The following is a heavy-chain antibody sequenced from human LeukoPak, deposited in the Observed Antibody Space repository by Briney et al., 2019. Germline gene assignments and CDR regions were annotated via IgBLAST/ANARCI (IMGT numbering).Heavy chain of an antibody. CDR2: VRGSGDSK. CDR3: AKSVTQQLAMRGFDY. V-gene: IGHV3-23*01. D-gene: IGHD6-13*01. Sequence: QTGGSLRLSCAASGFTFSRYAMTWVRQAPGKGLEWVSSVRGSGDSKYYAGCVRGRFTISRDNSKNTLYLQMNSLRAEDTAVYYCAKSVTQQLAMRGFDYWGQGTMVTVSS. CDR1: GFTFSRYA. J-gene: IGHJ4*02.